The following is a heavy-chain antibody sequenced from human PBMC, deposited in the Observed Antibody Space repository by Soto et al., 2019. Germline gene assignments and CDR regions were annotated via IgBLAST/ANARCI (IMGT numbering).Heavy chain of an antibody. CDR3: ARGRRYGSSSGYYYYGMDV. CDR2: INHSGST. CDR1: GGSFSGYY. J-gene: IGHJ6*02. D-gene: IGHD6-6*01. V-gene: IGHV4-34*01. Sequence: SETLSLTCAVYGGSFSGYYWSWIRQPPGKGLEWIGEINHSGSTNYNPSLKSRVTISVDTSKNQFSLKLSSVTAADTAVYYCARGRRYGSSSGYYYYGMDVWGQGATVTVSS.